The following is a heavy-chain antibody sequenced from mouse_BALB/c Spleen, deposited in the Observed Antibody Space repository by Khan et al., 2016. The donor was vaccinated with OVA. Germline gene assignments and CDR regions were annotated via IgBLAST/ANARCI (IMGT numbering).Heavy chain of an antibody. CDR1: GNTFSTYW. CDR3: ARVNSGSRDYFDN. CDR2: ILPGSGST. D-gene: IGHD1-1*01. J-gene: IGHJ2*01. V-gene: IGHV1-9*01. Sequence: QMQLEESGADLMKPGASVKISCKVTGNTFSTYWIEWIKKRPGHGLEWIGEILPGSGSTNCNEKFKGKATFTADTSSNTAYMQLSSLTSEDSAVYYSARVNSGSRDYFDNWGQGTTLTVSS.